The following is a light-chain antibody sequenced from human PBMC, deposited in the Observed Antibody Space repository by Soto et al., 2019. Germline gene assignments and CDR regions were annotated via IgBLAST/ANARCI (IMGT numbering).Light chain of an antibody. Sequence: DIQMTQSPYSLSASVGGRGTITCRASQSMNKYMNWYQQKPGRAPILLINGASSLQSGVPSRFSGSGSGTDFTLTISNLQPEDFATYYCQQTYSTPFTFGPGTKVDIK. CDR3: QQTYSTPFT. CDR2: GAS. J-gene: IGKJ3*01. CDR1: QSMNKY. V-gene: IGKV1-39*01.